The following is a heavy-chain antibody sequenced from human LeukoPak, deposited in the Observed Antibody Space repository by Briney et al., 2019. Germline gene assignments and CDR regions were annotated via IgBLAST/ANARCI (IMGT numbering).Heavy chain of an antibody. CDR3: GGAPFTSLVWMAHFDN. D-gene: IGHD3-10*01. V-gene: IGHV4-39*01. Sequence: SETLSLTCSVSGGSMYSSTYYWGWIRQPPGKGLEWIGTIYYSGSTYYNPSLKSRVTISVDTSKNQFSLKLNSGTAADTAGYYFGGAPFTSLVWMAHFDNWGQGTLVTVSS. CDR2: IYYSGST. J-gene: IGHJ4*02. CDR1: GGSMYSSTYY.